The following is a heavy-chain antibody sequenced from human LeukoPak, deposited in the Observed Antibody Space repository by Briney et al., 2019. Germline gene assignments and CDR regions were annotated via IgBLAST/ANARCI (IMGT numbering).Heavy chain of an antibody. V-gene: IGHV6-1*01. CDR2: TYYRSKWYS. D-gene: IGHD6-19*01. Sequence: SQTLSLTCAISGDSVSSNSAAWNWIRQSPSRGLEWLGRTYYRSKWYSEYALSLRGRLTIKPDTSTNQFSLQLNSVTPEDTAVYYCARTSGWFDYWGQGTPVTVSS. CDR1: GDSVSSNSAA. CDR3: ARTSGWFDY. J-gene: IGHJ5*01.